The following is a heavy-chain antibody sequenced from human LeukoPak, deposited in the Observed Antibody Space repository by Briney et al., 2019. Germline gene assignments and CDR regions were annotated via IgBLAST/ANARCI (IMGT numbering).Heavy chain of an antibody. V-gene: IGHV3-30*02. Sequence: GGSLRLSCAASGFSFSSYGMHWVRQAPDKGLEWVAFIWYDEGEKYNADSVKGRFTISRDNSKKTLYLQMNSLRAEDTAVYYCARGQNAFDIWGQGTMVTVSS. CDR1: GFSFSSYG. CDR3: ARGQNAFDI. J-gene: IGHJ3*02. CDR2: IWYDEGEK.